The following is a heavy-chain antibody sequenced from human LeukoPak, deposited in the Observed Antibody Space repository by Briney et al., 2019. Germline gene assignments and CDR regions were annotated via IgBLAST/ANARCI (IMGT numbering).Heavy chain of an antibody. V-gene: IGHV1-69*13. CDR3: ASSYYDILTGYYKWFDP. Sequence: ASVKVSCKASGGTFSSYVISWVRQAPGQGLEWMGGIIPIFGTANYAQKFQGRVTITADESTSTAYMELSSLRSEDTAVYYCASSYYDILTGYYKWFDPWGQGTLVTVSS. J-gene: IGHJ5*02. CDR1: GGTFSSYV. D-gene: IGHD3-9*01. CDR2: IIPIFGTA.